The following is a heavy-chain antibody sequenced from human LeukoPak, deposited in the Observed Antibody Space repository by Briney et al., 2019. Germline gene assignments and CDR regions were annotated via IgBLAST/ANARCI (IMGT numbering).Heavy chain of an antibody. V-gene: IGHV4-39*01. D-gene: IGHD5-12*01. Sequence: PSETLSLTCTVSGDSISSSSYCWDWIRQPPGKGLEWIRNIYNSANTHYNPSLKTQITMSVDTSKNQFSLKLNSVTAADTAIYYCARHSRSGYIGYENAFDIWGQGTMVTVSS. CDR3: ARHSRSGYIGYENAFDI. J-gene: IGHJ3*02. CDR1: GDSISSSSYC. CDR2: IYNSANT.